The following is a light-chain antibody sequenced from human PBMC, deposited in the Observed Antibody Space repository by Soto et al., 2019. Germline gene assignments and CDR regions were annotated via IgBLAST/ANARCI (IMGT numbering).Light chain of an antibody. CDR2: DVS. V-gene: IGLV2-14*01. CDR1: SSDVGGYNY. CDR3: SSYTISSPHVV. Sequence: QSALTQPASVSGSPGQSITSSCTGTSSDVGGYNYVSWYQQHPGKAPKLMIYDVSNRPSGVSNRFSGSKSGNTASLTISGLQAEDEADYYCSSYTISSPHVVFGGGTKLTVL. J-gene: IGLJ2*01.